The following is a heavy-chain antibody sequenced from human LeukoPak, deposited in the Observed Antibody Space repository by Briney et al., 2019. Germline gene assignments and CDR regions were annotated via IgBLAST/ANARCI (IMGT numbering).Heavy chain of an antibody. CDR1: GGSFSGYY. CDR2: INHSGST. D-gene: IGHD3-10*01. Sequence: PSETLSLTCAVYGGSFSGYYWSWIRQPPGKGLEWMGEINHSGSTNYNPSLKSRVTISVDTSKNQFSLKLSSVTAADTAVYYCARYGPPKTYYYYYGMDVWGQGTTVTVSS. CDR3: ARYGPPKTYYYYYGMDV. J-gene: IGHJ6*02. V-gene: IGHV4-34*01.